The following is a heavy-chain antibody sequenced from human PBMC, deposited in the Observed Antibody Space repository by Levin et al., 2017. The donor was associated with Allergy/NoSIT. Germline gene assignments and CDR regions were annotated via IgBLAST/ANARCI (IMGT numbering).Heavy chain of an antibody. V-gene: IGHV4-59*01. J-gene: IGHJ6*02. CDR2: IYYSGST. D-gene: IGHD6-13*01. Sequence: SETLSLTCTVSGGSISSYYWSWIRQPPGKGLEWIGYIYYSGSTNYNPSLKSRVTISVDTSKNQFSLKLSSVTAADTAVYYCARDRSSWYTYYYYGMDGWGQGTTVTVSS. CDR3: ARDRSSWYTYYYYGMDG. CDR1: GGSISSYY.